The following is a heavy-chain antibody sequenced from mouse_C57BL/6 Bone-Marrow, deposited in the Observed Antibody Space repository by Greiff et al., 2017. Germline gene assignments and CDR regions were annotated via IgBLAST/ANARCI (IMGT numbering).Heavy chain of an antibody. V-gene: IGHV1-81*01. J-gene: IGHJ2*01. CDR3: ARVGLLLFDY. CDR2: IYPRSGNT. D-gene: IGHD1-1*01. CDR1: GYTFTSYG. Sequence: VQLQPSGAELARPGASVKLSCKASGYTFTSYGISWVKQRTGQGLEWIGEIYPRSGNTYYNEKFKGKATLTADKSSSTAYMELRSLTSEDSAVYFCARVGLLLFDYWGQGTTLTVSS.